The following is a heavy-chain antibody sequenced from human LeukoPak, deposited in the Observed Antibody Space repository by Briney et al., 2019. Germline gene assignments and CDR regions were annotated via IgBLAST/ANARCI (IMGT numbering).Heavy chain of an antibody. CDR2: MNPNSGNT. J-gene: IGHJ4*02. Sequence: ASVKVSCKTSGYTFASYDINWVRQATRPGFEWMGWMNPNSGNTAYAQKFQGRVTITRNTSIRPAHMELSSLRSEDTAVYYRARGFVPLFDYWGQGPLVTVSS. CDR1: GYTFASYD. D-gene: IGHD3-10*02. V-gene: IGHV1-8*03. CDR3: ARGFVPLFDY.